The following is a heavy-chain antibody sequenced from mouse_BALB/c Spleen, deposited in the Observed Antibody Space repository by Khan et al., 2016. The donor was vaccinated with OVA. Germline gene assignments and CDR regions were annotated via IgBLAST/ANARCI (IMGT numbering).Heavy chain of an antibody. V-gene: IGHV5-9-3*01. Sequence: EVELVESGGGLVKPGGSLKLSCAASGFTFSNYAMSWVRQTPEKRLEGVATISSGGSSTYYPDSVKGRFTISRDNAQNTLYLQMRCLRSEDTAMYDCARTPGEYGSNYFDYWGQGTTLTVSS. D-gene: IGHD1-1*01. CDR3: ARTPGEYGSNYFDY. CDR1: GFTFSNYA. CDR2: ISSGGSST. J-gene: IGHJ2*01.